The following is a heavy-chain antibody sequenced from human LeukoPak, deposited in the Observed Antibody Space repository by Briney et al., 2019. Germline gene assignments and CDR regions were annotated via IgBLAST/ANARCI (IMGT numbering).Heavy chain of an antibody. Sequence: GGSLRLSCAASGFTFSSYAMSWIRQAPGKGLEWVSYISSSSSYTNYADSVKGRFTISRDNAKNSLYLQMNSLRAEDTAVYYCARDIAATDYWGQGTLVTVSS. V-gene: IGHV3-11*06. CDR2: ISSSSSYT. J-gene: IGHJ4*02. CDR3: ARDIAATDY. CDR1: GFTFSSYA. D-gene: IGHD6-6*01.